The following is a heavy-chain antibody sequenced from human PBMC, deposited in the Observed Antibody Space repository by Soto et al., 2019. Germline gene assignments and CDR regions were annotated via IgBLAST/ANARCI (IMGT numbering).Heavy chain of an antibody. CDR2: IIPIFGTA. V-gene: IGHV1-69*13. Sequence: ASVKVSCKASGGTFSSYAISWVRQAPGQGLEWMGGIIPIFGTANYAQKFQGRVTITADESTSTAYMELSSLRSEDTAVYYCARDSGGYDYLRVEDYYYYGMDVWGQGTTVTVSS. D-gene: IGHD5-12*01. CDR1: GGTFSSYA. CDR3: ARDSGGYDYLRVEDYYYYGMDV. J-gene: IGHJ6*02.